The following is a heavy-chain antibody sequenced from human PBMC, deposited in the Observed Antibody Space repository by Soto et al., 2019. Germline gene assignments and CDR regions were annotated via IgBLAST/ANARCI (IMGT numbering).Heavy chain of an antibody. V-gene: IGHV1-8*01. CDR3: ELTTGY. Sequence: QVQVVQSRAEVKKPGASVKVSCKTSGYTFTDYDINWVRQAPGQGLEYMGWMSPDSGKTGYAQKFQGRVAMTSDTSISTAYMELSSLTSDDTAVYYCELTTGYWGQGTLVTVSS. CDR1: GYTFTDYD. J-gene: IGHJ4*02. D-gene: IGHD1-1*01. CDR2: MSPDSGKT.